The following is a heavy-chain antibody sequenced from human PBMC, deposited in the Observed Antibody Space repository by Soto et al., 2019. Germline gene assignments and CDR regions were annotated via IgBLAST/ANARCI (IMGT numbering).Heavy chain of an antibody. Sequence: PGGSLRLSCTPSGFPFGAYAMRWFRRAPGKGLEGVGFFRSKAYGGTAEYVSTVKGRFTIIRAGSKSIAYLQMNSMRIEDAAVDYCTRVGVGGLIFVYWGQGTLVTVSS. CDR3: TRVGVGGLIFVY. CDR2: FRSKAYGGTA. V-gene: IGHV3-49*01. CDR1: GFPFGAYA. J-gene: IGHJ4*02. D-gene: IGHD3-10*01.